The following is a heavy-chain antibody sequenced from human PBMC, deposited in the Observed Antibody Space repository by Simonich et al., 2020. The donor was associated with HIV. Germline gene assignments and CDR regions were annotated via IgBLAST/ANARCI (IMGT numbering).Heavy chain of an antibody. CDR3: ARPDSSSYWYFDL. D-gene: IGHD6-13*01. CDR1: GGSINSSNYY. V-gene: IGHV4-39*01. CDR2: IYYSGST. Sequence: QLQLQESGPGLVKPSETLSLTCTVSGGSINSSNYYWGWIRQPPGKGLEWIGSIYYSGSTDYNPSLKSRVTISVDTSKNQFSRKLSSVTAADTAVYYCARPDSSSYWYFDLWGRGTLVTVSS. J-gene: IGHJ2*01.